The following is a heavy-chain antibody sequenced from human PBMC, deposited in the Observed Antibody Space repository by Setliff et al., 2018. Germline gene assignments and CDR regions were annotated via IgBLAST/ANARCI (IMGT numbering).Heavy chain of an antibody. D-gene: IGHD3-10*01. CDR3: ARDHAYGSRFYYYYYGMDV. CDR2: IKQDGSEK. V-gene: IGHV3-7*01. CDR1: GFTFSRYW. Sequence: GESLKISCAASGFTFSRYWMSWVRQAPGKGLEWVANIKQDGSEKYYVDSVKGRFTISRDNAKNSLYLQMNSLRAEDTAVHYCARDHAYGSRFYYYYYGMDVWGQGTTVTVSS. J-gene: IGHJ6*02.